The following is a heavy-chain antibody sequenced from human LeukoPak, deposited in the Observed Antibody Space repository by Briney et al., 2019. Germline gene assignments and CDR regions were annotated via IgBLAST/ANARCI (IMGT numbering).Heavy chain of an antibody. CDR3: ARITAAKQDAFDI. D-gene: IGHD2-2*01. J-gene: IGHJ3*02. CDR1: GGSIGSGSYY. V-gene: IGHV4-61*02. Sequence: SQTLSLTCTVSGGSIGSGSYYWSWIRQPAGKGLEWIGRINTSGSTNYNPSLKSRVTISVDTSKNQFPLKLSSVTAADTAVYYCARITAAKQDAFDIWGQGTMVTVSS. CDR2: INTSGST.